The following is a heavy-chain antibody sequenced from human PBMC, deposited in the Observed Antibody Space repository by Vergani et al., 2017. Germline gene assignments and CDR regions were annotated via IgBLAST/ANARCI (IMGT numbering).Heavy chain of an antibody. CDR3: ASETPYYYYMDV. V-gene: IGHV3-33*01. CDR1: GFTFSSYG. J-gene: IGHJ6*03. Sequence: QVQLVESGGGVVQPGRSLRLSCAASGFTFSSYGMHWVRQAPGKGLEWVAVIWYDGSNKYYADSVKGRFTISRDNSKNTLYLQMNSLRAEDTAVYYCASETPYYYYMDVWGKGTTVTVSS. CDR2: IWYDGSNK.